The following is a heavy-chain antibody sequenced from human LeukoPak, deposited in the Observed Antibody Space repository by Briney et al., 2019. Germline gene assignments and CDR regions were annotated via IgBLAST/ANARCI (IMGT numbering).Heavy chain of an antibody. V-gene: IGHV3-53*01. D-gene: IGHD2-2*01. CDR2: IYSGGRT. J-gene: IGHJ3*02. Sequence: GGSLRLSCAASGFTVSSNYMSWVRQAPGKGLEWVSVIYSGGRTYYADSVKGRFTTSRDNSKNTLYLQMNSLRAEDTAVYYCARYCSSTSCPSGAFDIWGQGTMVTVSS. CDR3: ARYCSSTSCPSGAFDI. CDR1: GFTVSSNY.